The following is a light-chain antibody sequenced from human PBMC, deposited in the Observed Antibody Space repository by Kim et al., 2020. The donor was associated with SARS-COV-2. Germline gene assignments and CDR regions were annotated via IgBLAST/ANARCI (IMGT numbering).Light chain of an antibody. V-gene: IGLV2-23*02. CDR2: EVT. Sequence: QSALTQPASVSGSPGQSITFYCTGTSSNVGTYNDVSWYQHYPGKAPKLIFYEVTKRPSGVSNRFSGSKFGYTASLTISGLQAEDEANYYCSSYAGSNTLIFGGGTQLTVL. CDR1: SSNVGTYND. CDR3: SSYAGSNTLI. J-gene: IGLJ2*01.